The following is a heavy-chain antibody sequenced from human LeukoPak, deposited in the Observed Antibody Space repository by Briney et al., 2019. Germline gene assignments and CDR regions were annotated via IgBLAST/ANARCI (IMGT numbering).Heavy chain of an antibody. J-gene: IGHJ4*02. CDR2: ISGSGTTT. V-gene: IGHV3-11*04. CDR3: AIQITMIVVVPYFDY. D-gene: IGHD3-22*01. Sequence: GGSLRLSCTASGLTFSDYYMTWIRQAPGKGLEWVSSISGSGTTTYSADSVRGRFTVSRDNAKNSVFLYMNSLRAEDTAVYYCAIQITMIVVVPYFDYWGQGTLVTVSS. CDR1: GLTFSDYY.